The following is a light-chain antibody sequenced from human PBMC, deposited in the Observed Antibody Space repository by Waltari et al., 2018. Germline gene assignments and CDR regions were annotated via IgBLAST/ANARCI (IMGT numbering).Light chain of an antibody. Sequence: DIQMTQSPSSLSASVGDRVTITCRASQTISGYLNWYQQKPGKAPKLLIYAASSLQSGVPSRFSGSGSGTDFTLTISSLQLEDFATYYCQQSYSTPRTFGQGTKVEI. CDR1: QTISGY. V-gene: IGKV1-39*01. CDR2: AAS. CDR3: QQSYSTPRT. J-gene: IGKJ1*01.